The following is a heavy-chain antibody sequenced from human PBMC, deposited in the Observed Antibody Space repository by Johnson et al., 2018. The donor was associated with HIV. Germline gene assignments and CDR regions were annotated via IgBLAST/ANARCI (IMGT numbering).Heavy chain of an antibody. CDR3: VRVGKYCGGDCYSGVDVFDI. D-gene: IGHD2-21*02. CDR2: ISWNSGSI. Sequence: VQLVESGGGVVRPGGSLRLSCAASGFTFDDYAMHWVRQAPGKGLEWVSGISWNSGSIGCADSVKGRFTISRDNAKISLYLQMNSLRVEDTALYHCVRVGKYCGGDCYSGVDVFDIWGQGTMVTVSS. V-gene: IGHV3-9*01. CDR1: GFTFDDYA. J-gene: IGHJ3*02.